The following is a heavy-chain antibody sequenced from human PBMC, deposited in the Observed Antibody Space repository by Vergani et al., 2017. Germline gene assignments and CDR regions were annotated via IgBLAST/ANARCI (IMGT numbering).Heavy chain of an antibody. D-gene: IGHD2-2*01. V-gene: IGHV1-18*01. CDR2: ISAYNGNT. J-gene: IGHJ4*02. CDR1: GYTFTSYG. Sequence: QVQLVQSGAEVKKPGASVKVSCKASGYTFTSYGISWVRQAPGQGLEWMGWISAYNGNTNYAQKLQGRVTMTTDTSTSTAYMELRSLRSDDTAVYYCARDRGGYYSSTSCYRFDYWGQGTLVTVSS. CDR3: ARDRGGYYSSTSCYRFDY.